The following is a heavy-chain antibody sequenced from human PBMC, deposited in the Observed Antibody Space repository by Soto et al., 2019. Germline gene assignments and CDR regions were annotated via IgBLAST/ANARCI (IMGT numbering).Heavy chain of an antibody. Sequence: GGSLRLSCAASGFTFSSYSMNLVRQAPGKGLEWVSSISSSSSYIYYADSVKGRFTISRDNAKNSLYLQMNSLRAEDTAVYYCARPYCSSTSCYAEGYYYMDVWGKGTTVTVSS. D-gene: IGHD2-2*01. CDR2: ISSSSSYI. V-gene: IGHV3-21*01. CDR3: ARPYCSSTSCYAEGYYYMDV. CDR1: GFTFSSYS. J-gene: IGHJ6*03.